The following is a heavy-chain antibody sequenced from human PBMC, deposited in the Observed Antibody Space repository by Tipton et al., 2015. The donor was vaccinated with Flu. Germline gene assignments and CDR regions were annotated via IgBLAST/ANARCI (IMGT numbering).Heavy chain of an antibody. J-gene: IGHJ3*02. D-gene: IGHD1-26*01. Sequence: QLVQSGGGLVKPGGSLRLSCAASGFTFSSYAMHWVRQAPGKGLEWVAVISYDGSNKYYADSVKGRFTISRDNSKNTLYLQMNSLRAEDTAVYYCARDGAEGNHGAFDIWGQGTMVTVSS. CDR2: ISYDGSNK. V-gene: IGHV3-30*04. CDR1: GFTFSSYA. CDR3: ARDGAEGNHGAFDI.